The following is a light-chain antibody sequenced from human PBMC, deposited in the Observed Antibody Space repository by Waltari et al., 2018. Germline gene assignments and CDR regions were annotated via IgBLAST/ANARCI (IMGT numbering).Light chain of an antibody. CDR1: QTITSNY. V-gene: IGKV3-20*01. CDR2: DTS. Sequence: EIVLTQSPGTLSLSPGERATLSCRASQTITSNYLAWYQQKPDQAPRLLIYDTSSRATGIPDRFSGSESGTDFTLTISSLEPDDFAVYYCQQYGSSEYSFGQGTKLDIK. CDR3: QQYGSSEYS. J-gene: IGKJ2*03.